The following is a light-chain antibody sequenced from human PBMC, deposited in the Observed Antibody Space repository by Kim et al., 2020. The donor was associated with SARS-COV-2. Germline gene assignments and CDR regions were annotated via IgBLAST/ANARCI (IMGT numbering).Light chain of an antibody. CDR3: QQYYSTLT. J-gene: IGKJ4*01. Sequence: DIVMTQSPDSLAVSLGERATINCKSSQSVLYSSNNMNYLAWYQQKPGQPPKLLIYWASTRESGVPDRFGGSGSGTDFTLTISSLQAEDVAIYYCQQYYSTLTFGGGTKVDIK. CDR1: QSVLYSSNNMNY. CDR2: WAS. V-gene: IGKV4-1*01.